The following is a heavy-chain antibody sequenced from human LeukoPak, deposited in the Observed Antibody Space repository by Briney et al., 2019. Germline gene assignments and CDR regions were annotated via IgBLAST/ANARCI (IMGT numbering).Heavy chain of an antibody. V-gene: IGHV1-18*01. CDR2: ISAYNGNT. CDR3: ARVPSLLLWFGEFIDY. D-gene: IGHD3-10*01. J-gene: IGHJ4*02. Sequence: SVKVSCKASGYTFTSYGISWVRQAPGQGLEWMGWISAYNGNTNYAQKLQGRVTMTTDTSTSTAYMELRSLRSDDTAVYYCARVPSLLLWFGEFIDYWGQGTLVTVSS. CDR1: GYTFTSYG.